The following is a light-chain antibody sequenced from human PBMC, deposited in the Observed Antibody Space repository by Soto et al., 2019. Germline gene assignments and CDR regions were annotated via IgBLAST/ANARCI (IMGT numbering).Light chain of an antibody. Sequence: QSALTEPASVSFSPGQSITISCTGTSSDVGSYNLVSWYQQLPGQAPKLLIYEGGKRPSGVSNRFSDSNSGNTASLTISGLQAEDEADYYCCSYTGTTPYVFGTGTKVTVL. CDR2: EGG. J-gene: IGLJ1*01. CDR1: SSDVGSYNL. V-gene: IGLV2-23*01. CDR3: CSYTGTTPYV.